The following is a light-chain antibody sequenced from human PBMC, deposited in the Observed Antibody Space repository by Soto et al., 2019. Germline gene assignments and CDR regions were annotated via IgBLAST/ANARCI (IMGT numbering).Light chain of an antibody. CDR1: QTISSW. CDR2: KAS. Sequence: DFVMTQSPSSLSASVGDRVTITCRASQTISSWLAWYQQKPGKAPKLLIYKASTLKSGVPSRFSGSGSGTEFTLTISSLQPDDFATYYCQHYNSYSEAFGQGTKV. V-gene: IGKV1-5*03. J-gene: IGKJ1*01. CDR3: QHYNSYSEA.